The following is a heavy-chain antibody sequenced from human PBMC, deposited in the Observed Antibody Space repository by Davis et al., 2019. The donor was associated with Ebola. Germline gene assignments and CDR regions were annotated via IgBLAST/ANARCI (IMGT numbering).Heavy chain of an antibody. V-gene: IGHV3-64D*08. CDR1: GFTFNRFW. CDR3: VKGYSGSESN. Sequence: GGSLRLSCVASGFTFNRFWMHWVRQAPGKGLEYVSAISGNGGSTYYADSVKGRFTISTDNSKNTLYLQMSSLRAEDTAVYYCVKGYSGSESNWGQGTLVTVSS. J-gene: IGHJ4*02. D-gene: IGHD1-26*01. CDR2: ISGNGGST.